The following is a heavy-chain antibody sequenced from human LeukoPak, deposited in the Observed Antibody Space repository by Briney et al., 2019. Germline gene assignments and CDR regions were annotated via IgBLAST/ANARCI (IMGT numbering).Heavy chain of an antibody. Sequence: GGSLRLSCAASGFTFSNAWMSWVRQAPGKGLEWVGRIKSKTDGGTTDYAAPVKGRLTISRDDSKNTLYLQMNSLKTEDTAVYYCTTDYDILTGYKADDAFDIWGQGTMVTVSS. V-gene: IGHV3-15*01. D-gene: IGHD3-9*01. CDR2: IKSKTDGGTT. J-gene: IGHJ3*02. CDR1: GFTFSNAW. CDR3: TTDYDILTGYKADDAFDI.